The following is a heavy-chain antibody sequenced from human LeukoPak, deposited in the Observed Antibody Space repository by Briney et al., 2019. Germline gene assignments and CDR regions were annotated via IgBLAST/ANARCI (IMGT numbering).Heavy chain of an antibody. Sequence: GSLRLSCAASGFTFSSNYMSWVRQAPGKGLEWVSVIYSGGSTYYADSVKGRFTISRDNSKNTLYLQMNSLRAEDTAVYYCARGLVGAPTSYFDYWGQGTLVTVSS. J-gene: IGHJ4*02. CDR1: GFTFSSNY. D-gene: IGHD1-26*01. V-gene: IGHV3-66*02. CDR2: IYSGGST. CDR3: ARGLVGAPTSYFDY.